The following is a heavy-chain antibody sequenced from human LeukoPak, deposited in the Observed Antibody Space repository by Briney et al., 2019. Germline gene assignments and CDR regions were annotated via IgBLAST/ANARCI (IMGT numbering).Heavy chain of an antibody. J-gene: IGHJ6*03. V-gene: IGHV1-2*02. Sequence: ASVKVSCKASGYTFTGYYMHRVRQAPGQGLEWMRWINPNSGGTNYAQKFQGRVTMTRDTSISTAYMELSRLRSDDTAVYYCARAYGSGSYNYMDVWGKGTTVTISS. CDR1: GYTFTGYY. D-gene: IGHD3-10*01. CDR3: ARAYGSGSYNYMDV. CDR2: INPNSGGT.